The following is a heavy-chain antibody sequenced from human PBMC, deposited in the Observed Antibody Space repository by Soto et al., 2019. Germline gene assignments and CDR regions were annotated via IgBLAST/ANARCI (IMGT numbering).Heavy chain of an antibody. V-gene: IGHV3-21*01. Sequence: WGSLRLSCADSASTMSTYTFNWVRHAPGRGLEWVASITPRGTNIFYADSVKGRFTISRDNTKNSLFLQMDSLRAEDTAVYYCAREPRIVIAQNGRPTAFDRWGQGAKVTVSS. CDR3: AREPRIVIAQNGRPTAFDR. J-gene: IGHJ5*02. D-gene: IGHD3-16*02. CDR2: ITPRGTNI. CDR1: ASTMSTYT.